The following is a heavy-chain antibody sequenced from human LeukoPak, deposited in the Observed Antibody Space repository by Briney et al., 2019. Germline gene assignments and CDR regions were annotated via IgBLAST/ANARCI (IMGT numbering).Heavy chain of an antibody. Sequence: GGSLRLSCAASGFTLSSYAMSWVRQAPGKGLEWVSTISGSGGSTYYADSVKGRFTISRDNSKNTLYLQINSLRAEDTAVYHCAKDKRDGDNPLDYWGQGTLVSVSS. V-gene: IGHV3-23*01. CDR2: ISGSGGST. D-gene: IGHD5-24*01. J-gene: IGHJ4*02. CDR1: GFTLSSYA. CDR3: AKDKRDGDNPLDY.